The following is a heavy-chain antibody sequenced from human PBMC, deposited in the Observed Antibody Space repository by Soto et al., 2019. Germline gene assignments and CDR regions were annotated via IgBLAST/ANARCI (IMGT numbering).Heavy chain of an antibody. Sequence: QVQLQESGPGLVKPSETLSLTCTVSGGSISSYYWSWIRQPPGKGLEWIGYIYYSGSTNYNPSLTSRVTISVDTSKNQFSLKLSSVTAADTAVYYCARHLRYPSPYYFDYWGQGTLVTVSS. D-gene: IGHD3-9*01. V-gene: IGHV4-59*08. CDR2: IYYSGST. CDR3: ARHLRYPSPYYFDY. CDR1: GGSISSYY. J-gene: IGHJ4*02.